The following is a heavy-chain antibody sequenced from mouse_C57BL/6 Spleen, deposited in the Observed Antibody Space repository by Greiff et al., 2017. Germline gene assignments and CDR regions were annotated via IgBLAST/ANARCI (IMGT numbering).Heavy chain of an antibody. V-gene: IGHV1-82*01. Sequence: QVQLQQSGPELVKPGASVKISCKASGYAFSSSWMNWVKQRPGKGLEWIGRIYPGDGDTNYNGKFKGKATLTADKASSTAYMQLSSLTSEDSAVYFCARSTKVVAEDAMDYWGQGTSVTVSS. CDR2: IYPGDGDT. D-gene: IGHD1-1*01. J-gene: IGHJ4*01. CDR3: ARSTKVVAEDAMDY. CDR1: GYAFSSSW.